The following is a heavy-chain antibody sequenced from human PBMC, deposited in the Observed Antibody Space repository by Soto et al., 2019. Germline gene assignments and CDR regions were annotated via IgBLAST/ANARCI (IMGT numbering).Heavy chain of an antibody. CDR1: GGSFSGYC. CDR3: ARGGYDFWSGYPLYGMDV. CDR2: INHSGST. J-gene: IGHJ6*02. V-gene: IGHV4-34*01. Sequence: SETLSLTCAVYGGSFSGYCWSWIRQPPGKGLEWIGEINHSGSTNYNPSLKSRVTISVDTSKNQFSLKLSSVTAADTAVYYCARGGYDFWSGYPLYGMDVWGQGTTVTVSS. D-gene: IGHD3-3*01.